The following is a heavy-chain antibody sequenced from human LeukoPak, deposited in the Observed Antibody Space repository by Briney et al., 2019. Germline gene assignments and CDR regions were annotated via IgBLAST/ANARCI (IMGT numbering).Heavy chain of an antibody. CDR3: ARFIVASWCFDV. J-gene: IGHJ4*02. Sequence: SQTLSLTCATSGDSVSSNSAAWNWIRQSPSRGLEWLGRTYYRSNWYNDYAVPVKSRITINPDTSKNQFSLQLNSVTPEGTAIYFCARFIVASWCFDVWGQGTLVTVSS. D-gene: IGHD6-13*01. CDR2: TYYRSNWYN. V-gene: IGHV6-1*01. CDR1: GDSVSSNSAA.